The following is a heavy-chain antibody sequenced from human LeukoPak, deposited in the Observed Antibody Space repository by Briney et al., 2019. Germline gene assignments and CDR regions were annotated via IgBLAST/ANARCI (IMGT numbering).Heavy chain of an antibody. CDR2: IYTSGST. Sequence: SQTLSLTCTVSGGSISSGSYYWSWIRQPAGKGLEWIGRIYTSGSTNYNPSLKSRVTISVDTSKNQISLKLSSVTAADTAVYYCASGYYYGSGSYYNLDYWGQGTLVTVSS. CDR1: GGSISSGSYY. CDR3: ASGYYYGSGSYYNLDY. V-gene: IGHV4-61*02. D-gene: IGHD3-10*01. J-gene: IGHJ4*02.